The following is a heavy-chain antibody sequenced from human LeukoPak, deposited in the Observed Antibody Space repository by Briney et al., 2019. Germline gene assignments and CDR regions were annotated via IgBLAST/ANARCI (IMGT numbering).Heavy chain of an antibody. Sequence: PGGSLRLSRAASGFTFSSYSMNWVRQAPGKGLEWVSSISSSSSYIYYAYSVKGRFTISRDNAKNSLYLQMNSLRAEDTAVYYCAIITFGGVIVQPFDYWGQGTLVTVSS. CDR3: AIITFGGVIVQPFDY. J-gene: IGHJ4*02. V-gene: IGHV3-21*01. CDR1: GFTFSSYS. D-gene: IGHD3-16*02. CDR2: ISSSSSYI.